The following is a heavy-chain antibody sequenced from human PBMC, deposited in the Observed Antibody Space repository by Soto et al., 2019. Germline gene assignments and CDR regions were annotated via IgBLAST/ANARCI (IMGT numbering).Heavy chain of an antibody. CDR3: ARTDRYCSGGSCYPRYYYYGMDV. D-gene: IGHD2-15*01. J-gene: IGHJ6*02. Sequence: QVTLKESGPVLVKPTETLTLTCTVSGFSLSNARMGVSWIRQPPGKALEWLAHIFSNDEKSYSTSLKSRLTISKDTSKSQVVLTMTNMDPVDTATYYCARTDRYCSGGSCYPRYYYYGMDVWGQGTTVTVSS. CDR2: IFSNDEK. CDR1: GFSLSNARMG. V-gene: IGHV2-26*01.